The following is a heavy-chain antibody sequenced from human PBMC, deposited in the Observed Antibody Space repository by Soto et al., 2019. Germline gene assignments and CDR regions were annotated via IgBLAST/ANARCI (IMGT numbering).Heavy chain of an antibody. CDR3: PHSSAPRAAFHI. J-gene: IGHJ3*02. Sequence: QITLKESGPTLVKPTQTLTLTCTYYGFSLSSSGMTVGWIRQPPGKALEWLGVIYWNGDSRYSPSLESRLTITRDTSREQVVLRLANMDSVDTATYFCPHSSAPRAAFHIWGQGTMVIVSS. CDR1: GFSLSSSGMT. V-gene: IGHV2-5*01. CDR2: IYWNGDS. D-gene: IGHD1-26*01.